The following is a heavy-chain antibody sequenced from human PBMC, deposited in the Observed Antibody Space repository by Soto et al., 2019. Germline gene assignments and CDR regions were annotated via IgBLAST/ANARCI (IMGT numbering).Heavy chain of an antibody. CDR3: ARVPYCSSSGYYSWFDP. V-gene: IGHV3-21*01. D-gene: IGHD2-2*01. CDR1: GFTFSSYN. Sequence: PGGSLRLSCAASGFTFSSYNMNWIRQAPGKGLEWVSSISSSSNYIYYADSVKGRFTISRDNAKNSLFLQMNSLRAEDTAVYYCARVPYCSSSGYYSWFDPWGQGTLVTVS. J-gene: IGHJ5*02. CDR2: ISSSSNYI.